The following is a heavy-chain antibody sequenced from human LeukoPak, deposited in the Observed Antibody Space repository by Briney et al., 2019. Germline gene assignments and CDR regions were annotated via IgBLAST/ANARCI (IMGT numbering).Heavy chain of an antibody. V-gene: IGHV4-61*02. CDR3: AREKWELLADY. CDR1: GGSISSGSYY. Sequence: SETLSLTCTVSGGSISSGSYYWSWIRQPAGKGLEWIGRIYTSGSTNYNPSLKSRVTISVDTSKNQFSLKLSSVTAADTAVYYCAREKWELLADYWGQGTLVTVSS. J-gene: IGHJ4*02. D-gene: IGHD1-26*01. CDR2: IYTSGST.